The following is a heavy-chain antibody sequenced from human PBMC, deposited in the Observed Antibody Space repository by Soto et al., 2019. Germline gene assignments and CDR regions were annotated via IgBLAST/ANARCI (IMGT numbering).Heavy chain of an antibody. CDR2: IVVGSGNT. J-gene: IGHJ6*02. D-gene: IGHD1-7*01. V-gene: IGHV1-58*01. Sequence: GASVKVSCKASGFTFTSSSVQWVLQARGQRLEWIGWIVVGSGNTNYAQKFQERVTITRDMSTSTAYMELSSLRSEDTAVYYCAAGLELRLDYYYGMDVWGQGTTVTVSS. CDR1: GFTFTSSS. CDR3: AAGLELRLDYYYGMDV.